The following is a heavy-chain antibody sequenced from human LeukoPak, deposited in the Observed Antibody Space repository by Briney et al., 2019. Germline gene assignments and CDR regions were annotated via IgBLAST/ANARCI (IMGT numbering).Heavy chain of an antibody. J-gene: IGHJ4*02. Sequence: ASVKVSCKASGYTFTSYGISWVRQAPGQGLEWMGWISAYNGNTNYAQKLQGRVTMTTDTSTSTAYMELRSLRSDDTAVYYCARDLGVDSYGSASDYWGQGTLVTVSS. CDR3: ARDLGVDSYGSASDY. D-gene: IGHD3-10*01. CDR2: ISAYNGNT. CDR1: GYTFTSYG. V-gene: IGHV1-18*01.